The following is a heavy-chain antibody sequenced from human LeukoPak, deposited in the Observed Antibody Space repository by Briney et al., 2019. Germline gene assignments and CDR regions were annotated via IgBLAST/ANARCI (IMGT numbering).Heavy chain of an antibody. V-gene: IGHV4-61*02. CDR3: ARKRPWGLSRYFDY. CDR2: IYTSGST. Sequence: SETLSLTCTVSGGSISSGSYYWSWIRQPAGKGLEWIGRIYTSGSTNYNPSLKSRVTISLDTSKNQFSLKLSSVTAADTAVYYCARKRPWGLSRYFDYWGQGTLVTVSS. CDR1: GGSISSGSYY. J-gene: IGHJ4*02. D-gene: IGHD7-27*01.